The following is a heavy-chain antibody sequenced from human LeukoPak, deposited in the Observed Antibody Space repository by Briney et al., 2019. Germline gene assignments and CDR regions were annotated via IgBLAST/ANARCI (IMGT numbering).Heavy chain of an antibody. D-gene: IGHD3-10*01. Sequence: ASVKVSCKASGYTFTGYYMHWVRQAPGQGLEWMGLINPNSGGTNYAQKFQGRVTMTRDKSIRTAYMELSRLTSDDTAVYYCARNIRFGESADAFDIWGQGTMVTVSS. CDR1: GYTFTGYY. CDR2: INPNSGGT. CDR3: ARNIRFGESADAFDI. V-gene: IGHV1-2*02. J-gene: IGHJ3*02.